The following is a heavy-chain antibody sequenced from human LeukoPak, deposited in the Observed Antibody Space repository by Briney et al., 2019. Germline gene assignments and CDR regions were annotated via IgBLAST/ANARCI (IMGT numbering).Heavy chain of an antibody. Sequence: SVKVSCKASGGTFSSYAISWVRQAPGQGLEWMGRIIPILGIANYAQKFQGRVTITADKSTSTAYIELSSLRSEDKAVYYCAREDIVVVIAAITFDYWGQGSLVTVSS. CDR2: IIPILGIA. CDR1: GGTFSSYA. D-gene: IGHD2-15*01. V-gene: IGHV1-69*04. CDR3: AREDIVVVIAAITFDY. J-gene: IGHJ4*02.